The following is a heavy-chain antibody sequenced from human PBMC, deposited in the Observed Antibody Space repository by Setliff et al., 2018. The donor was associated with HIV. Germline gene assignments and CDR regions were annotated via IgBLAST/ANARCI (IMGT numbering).Heavy chain of an antibody. CDR2: VSYDGSNK. V-gene: IGHV3-30*07. J-gene: IGHJ4*02. CDR3: ARVANSRGTSTSFDY. D-gene: IGHD1-1*01. CDR1: GFILSNYV. Sequence: PGGSLRLSCAASGFILSNYVVHWVRQAPGKGLEWVSLVSYDGSNKFYADSVKGRFTISRDNAKNSLYLQMNSLRAEDTAVYYCARVANSRGTSTSFDYWGQGTLVTVSS.